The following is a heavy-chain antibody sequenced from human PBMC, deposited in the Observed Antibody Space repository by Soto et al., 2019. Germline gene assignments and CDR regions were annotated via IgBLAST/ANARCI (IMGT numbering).Heavy chain of an antibody. D-gene: IGHD3-22*01. CDR2: ISSSSSYI. Sequence: PGGSLRLSCAASGFTFGSYSVNWVRQAPGKGLEWVSSISSSSSYIYYADSVKGRFTISRDNAKNSLYLQMNSLRAEDTAVYYCARDPPYYYDSSGSPPDYWGQGTLVTVSS. CDR1: GFTFGSYS. V-gene: IGHV3-21*01. J-gene: IGHJ4*02. CDR3: ARDPPYYYDSSGSPPDY.